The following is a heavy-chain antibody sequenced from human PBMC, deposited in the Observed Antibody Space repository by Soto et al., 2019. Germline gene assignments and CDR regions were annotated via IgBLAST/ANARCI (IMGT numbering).Heavy chain of an antibody. Sequence: EVQLLESGGGLVQPGGSLRLSCAASGFTFSSYAMSWVRQAPGKGLEWVSAISGSGGSTYYADSVKGRFTISRDNSKNTLYLQMNSLRAEDTAVYYCAKDRQLGYSYGYYYFDYWGQGTLVTVSS. D-gene: IGHD5-18*01. CDR3: AKDRQLGYSYGYYYFDY. CDR2: ISGSGGST. CDR1: GFTFSSYA. V-gene: IGHV3-23*01. J-gene: IGHJ4*02.